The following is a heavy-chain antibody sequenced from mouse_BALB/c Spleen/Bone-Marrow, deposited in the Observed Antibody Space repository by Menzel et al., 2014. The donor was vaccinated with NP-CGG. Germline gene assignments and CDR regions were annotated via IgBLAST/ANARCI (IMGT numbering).Heavy chain of an antibody. CDR2: IHPNSGNT. V-gene: IGHV1S130*01. J-gene: IGHJ4*01. CDR1: GYTFTSPW. Sequence: QVQLQQSGSVLVRPGASVKLSCKASGYTFTSPWMHWAKQRPGQGLEWIGEIHPNSGNTNYNEKFKGKATLTVDTSSSTAYVDLSSPTSEDSAVYYCARIYYGNFYAMDYWGQGTSVTVSS. D-gene: IGHD2-1*01. CDR3: ARIYYGNFYAMDY.